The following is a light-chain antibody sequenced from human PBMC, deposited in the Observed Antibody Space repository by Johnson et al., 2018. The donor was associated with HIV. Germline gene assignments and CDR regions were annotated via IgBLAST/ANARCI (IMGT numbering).Light chain of an antibody. CDR2: ENN. V-gene: IGLV1-51*02. CDR3: GTWDASLSVNV. CDR1: SSNIGNNY. J-gene: IGLJ1*01. Sequence: SVLTQPPSVSAAPGQKVTISCSGSSSNIGNNYVSWYQQLPGTAPKLLIYENNKRPSGIPDRFSGSKSGTSATLGNTGLQTGDEADYYCGTWDASLSVNVFGPVSKVTVL.